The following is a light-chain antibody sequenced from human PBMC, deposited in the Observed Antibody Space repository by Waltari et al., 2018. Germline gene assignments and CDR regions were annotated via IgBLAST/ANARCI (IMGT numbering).Light chain of an antibody. CDR2: EDY. CDR3: QSYDSSDLWV. Sequence: NFMLTQPHSVSESPGKTVTISCTRSSGSIASNYVQWYQQRPGSSPTPVIFEDYQRPSGVPDRFSGSIDSSSNSASLTISGLKTEDEADYYCQSYDSSDLWVFGGGTRLTVL. J-gene: IGLJ3*02. CDR1: SGSIASNY. V-gene: IGLV6-57*01.